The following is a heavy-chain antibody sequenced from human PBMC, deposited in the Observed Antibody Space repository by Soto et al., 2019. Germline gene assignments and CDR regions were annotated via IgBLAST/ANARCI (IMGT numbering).Heavy chain of an antibody. CDR3: ARDNPQYVFWRVTGGNWFDP. CDR1: GYTFTSYG. D-gene: IGHD3-3*01. CDR2: ISAYNGNT. Sequence: ASVKVSCKASGYTFTSYGISWVRQAPGQGLEWMGWISAYNGNTNYAQKLQGRVTMTTDTSTSTAYMELRILRSDDTAVYYCARDNPQYVFWRVTGGNWFDPWGQGTVVTVSS. J-gene: IGHJ5*02. V-gene: IGHV1-18*01.